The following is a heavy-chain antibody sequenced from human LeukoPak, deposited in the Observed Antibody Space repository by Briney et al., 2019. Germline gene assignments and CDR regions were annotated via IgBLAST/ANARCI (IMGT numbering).Heavy chain of an antibody. Sequence: SETLSLPCTVSGVSISSSNSYWGWIRQPPGKGLEWIGSIYYSGNTYYHASLKSQVSISIDTSKNQFSLKLTSVTAADTAVYYCARQTGSGLFILPGGQGTLVTVSS. CDR2: IYYSGNT. CDR3: ARQTGSGLFILP. D-gene: IGHD3/OR15-3a*01. V-gene: IGHV4-39*01. J-gene: IGHJ4*02. CDR1: GVSISSSNSY.